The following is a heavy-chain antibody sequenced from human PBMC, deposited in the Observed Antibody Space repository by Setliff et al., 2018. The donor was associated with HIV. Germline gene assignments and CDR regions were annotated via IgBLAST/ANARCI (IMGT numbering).Heavy chain of an antibody. D-gene: IGHD3-3*01. CDR3: ARSKTFYDFWGGYYTHGAFKI. CDR2: IYYSGIT. V-gene: IGHV4-39*01. CDR1: GGSIDSTSYY. Sequence: SETLSLTCTVSGGSIDSTSYYWGWIRQPPGKGLEWIGSIYYSGITYYNPSLKSRVTISVDTSKNQFSLNLTSVTAADTAVYYCARSKTFYDFWGGYYTHGAFKIWGLGTMVTVS. J-gene: IGHJ3*02.